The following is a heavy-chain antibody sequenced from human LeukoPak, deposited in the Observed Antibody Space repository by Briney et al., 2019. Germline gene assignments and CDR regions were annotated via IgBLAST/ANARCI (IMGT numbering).Heavy chain of an antibody. CDR2: IYYSGST. V-gene: IGHV4-59*01. J-gene: IGHJ4*02. CDR3: ARDRIAAAGLFDY. Sequence: SETLSLTCTVSGGSISSYYWSWIRQPPGKGLEWIGYIYYSGSTNYNPSLKSRVTISVDTSENQFSLKLSSVTAADTAVYYCARDRIAAAGLFDYWGQGTLVTVSS. D-gene: IGHD6-13*01. CDR1: GGSISSYY.